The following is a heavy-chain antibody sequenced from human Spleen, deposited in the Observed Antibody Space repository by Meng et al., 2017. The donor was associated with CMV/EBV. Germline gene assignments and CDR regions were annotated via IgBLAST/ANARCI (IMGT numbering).Heavy chain of an antibody. CDR3: AKAEYGSGNGMDV. J-gene: IGHJ6*02. D-gene: IGHD3-10*01. CDR2: ITWDGGDT. V-gene: IGHV3-43D*03. Sequence: GGSLRLSCAASGFTFDDYAMHWVRQGPGKGLEWVSLITWDGGDTYYADSVKGRFTISRDNSKNSLYLQMNSLSAEDAAVYYCAKAEYGSGNGMDVWGQGALVTVSS. CDR1: GFTFDDYA.